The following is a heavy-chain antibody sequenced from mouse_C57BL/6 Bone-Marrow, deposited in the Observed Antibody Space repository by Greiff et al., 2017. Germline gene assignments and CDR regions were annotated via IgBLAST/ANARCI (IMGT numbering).Heavy chain of an antibody. CDR2: IYPRSGNT. D-gene: IGHD2-9*01. Sequence: VQLQESGAELARPGASVKLSCKASGYTFTSYGISWVKQRTGQGLEWIGEIYPRSGNTYYNEKFTGKATLTADKSSSTAYMELRSLTSEDSAVYFCARRAYYGYDEWFAYWGQGTLVTVSA. CDR1: GYTFTSYG. J-gene: IGHJ3*01. V-gene: IGHV1-81*01. CDR3: ARRAYYGYDEWFAY.